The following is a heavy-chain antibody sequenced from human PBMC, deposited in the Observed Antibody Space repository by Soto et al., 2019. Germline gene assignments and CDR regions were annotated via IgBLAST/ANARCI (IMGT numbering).Heavy chain of an antibody. CDR2: IYYTGSP. Sequence: QVQLQESGPSLVRPSETLSLTCTVSGDSMNSYYWSWIRQPPGQGLDWIVYIYYTGSPNYNPSLKSRVSVSLDTSTNQFSLNLSSVTAADTSIYYCAILKIDYVLLTGYYKHWFDPLGQGTLVTVAS. CDR3: AILKIDYVLLTGYYKHWFDP. D-gene: IGHD3-9*01. V-gene: IGHV4-59*08. J-gene: IGHJ5*02. CDR1: GDSMNSYY.